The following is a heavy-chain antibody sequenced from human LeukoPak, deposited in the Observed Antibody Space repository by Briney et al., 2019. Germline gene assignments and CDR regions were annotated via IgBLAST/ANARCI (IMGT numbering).Heavy chain of an antibody. CDR1: GNTVTTYY. D-gene: IGHD4-17*01. CDR3: ARDYGSYYFDY. CDR2: INPNSGGT. V-gene: IGHV1-2*04. Sequence: ASVKVSCKASGNTVTTYYMHWVRQAPGQGLEWMGWINPNSGGTNYAQKFQGWVTMTRDTSISTAYMELSRLRSDDTAVYYCARDYGSYYFDYWGQGTLVTVSS. J-gene: IGHJ4*02.